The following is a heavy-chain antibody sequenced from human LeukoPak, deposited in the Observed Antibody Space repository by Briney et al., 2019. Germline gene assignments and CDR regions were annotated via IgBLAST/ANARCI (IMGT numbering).Heavy chain of an antibody. V-gene: IGHV4-59*01. CDR2: ISYSGGA. J-gene: IGHJ1*01. D-gene: IGHD3-16*01. CDR1: GGCISSYY. Sequence: PSGTLSLNCTVSGGCISSYYWSWLRQPPGQGLEWVGYISYSGGANYNPSLKSRVTISVDTSKNQYSLMLTSVTAADTTVYYRPSRLGGYLLHWGQGTLATVSS. CDR3: PSRLGGYLLH.